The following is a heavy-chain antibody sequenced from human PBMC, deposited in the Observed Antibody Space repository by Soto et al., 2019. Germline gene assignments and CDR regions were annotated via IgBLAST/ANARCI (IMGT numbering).Heavy chain of an antibody. CDR2: INPSGGTT. V-gene: IGHV3-23*01. D-gene: IGHD6-13*01. J-gene: IGHJ4*02. Sequence: GGSLRLSCVVSGFSFSSFAMSWVRQAPGKGLDWVSVINPSGGTTHYADSVKGRFTISRDNSKNTLYLQMNSLRAEDTAVYYCAKDPHSNSWYLDYFEYWGMGTLVIVSS. CDR3: AKDPHSNSWYLDYFEY. CDR1: GFSFSSFA.